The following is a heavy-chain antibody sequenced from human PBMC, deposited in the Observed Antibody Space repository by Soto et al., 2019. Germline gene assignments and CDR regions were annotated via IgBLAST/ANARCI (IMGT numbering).Heavy chain of an antibody. J-gene: IGHJ3*02. CDR2: IYNSAIT. V-gene: IGHV4-59*01. D-gene: IGHD3-10*01. CDR3: ARSTPRLGGFDI. Sequence: QVQLQESGPGLVKPSETLSLTCTVSGGSISDYYCTWIRQSPGKGLEWIGYIYNSAITNYNPAVRSRVTITADTSKNQFSLRLSSVTAADTAVYYCARSTPRLGGFDIWGQGTVVTVSS. CDR1: GGSISDYY.